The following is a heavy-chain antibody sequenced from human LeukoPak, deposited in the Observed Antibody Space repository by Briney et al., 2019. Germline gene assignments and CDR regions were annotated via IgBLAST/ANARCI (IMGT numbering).Heavy chain of an antibody. CDR2: ISYDGSDK. CDR1: GFTFRSYG. CDR3: AKERPTTTAFDY. Sequence: GRSLRLSCAASGFTFRSYGMHWVRQASGKGLEWVAVISYDGSDKYFADSVKGRFTISRDNSKNTLYLQMNSLRAEDTAIYYCAKERPTTTAFDYWGQGTLVTVSS. D-gene: IGHD4-17*01. V-gene: IGHV3-33*05. J-gene: IGHJ4*02.